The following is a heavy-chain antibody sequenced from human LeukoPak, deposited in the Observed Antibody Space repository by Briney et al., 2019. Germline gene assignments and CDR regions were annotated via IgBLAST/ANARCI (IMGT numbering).Heavy chain of an antibody. CDR2: INSDGSST. CDR1: GFTFSSYW. Sequence: GGSLRLSCAASGFTFSSYWMNWVRQAPGKGLVWVSRINSDGSSTSYADSVKGRFTISRDNAKNSLYLQMNSLRAEDTAVYYCARAHYYDSSGFDYWGQGTLVTVSS. CDR3: ARAHYYDSSGFDY. J-gene: IGHJ4*02. D-gene: IGHD3-22*01. V-gene: IGHV3-74*01.